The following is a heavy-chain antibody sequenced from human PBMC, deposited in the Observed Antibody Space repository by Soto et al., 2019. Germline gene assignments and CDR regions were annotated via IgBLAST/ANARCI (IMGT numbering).Heavy chain of an antibody. CDR2: IFYSGST. V-gene: IGHV4-39*01. Sequence: PSETLSLTCTVSGVSINTNNYYWGWLRQPPGKGLEWIGNIFYSGSTFYNPSLRSRLTISVDTSKNQFSLRLNSVTAADAAVYYCAGFVVPASRNTGFDYWGQGTLVTVSS. J-gene: IGHJ4*02. CDR3: AGFVVPASRNTGFDY. D-gene: IGHD2-15*01. CDR1: GVSINTNNYY.